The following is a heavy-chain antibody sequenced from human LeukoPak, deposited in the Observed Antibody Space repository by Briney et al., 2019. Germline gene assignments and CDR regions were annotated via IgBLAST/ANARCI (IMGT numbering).Heavy chain of an antibody. CDR1: GYTFTSYD. D-gene: IGHD6-6*01. J-gene: IGHJ5*02. CDR3: ARPYSSSPNWFDP. CDR2: MNPNSGNT. Sequence: ASVKVSCKASGYTFTSYDINWVRQATGQGLEWMGWMNPNSGNTGYAQKFQGRVTVTRNTSISTAYMELSSLRSEDTAVYYCARPYSSSPNWFDPWGQGTLVTVSS. V-gene: IGHV1-8*01.